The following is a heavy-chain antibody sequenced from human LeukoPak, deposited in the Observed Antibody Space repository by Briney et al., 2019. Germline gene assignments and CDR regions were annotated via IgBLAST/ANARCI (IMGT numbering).Heavy chain of an antibody. D-gene: IGHD5-12*01. CDR1: GFTFDDYG. J-gene: IGHJ4*02. CDR2: INWNGGST. CDR3: ARGDGYDPFDY. V-gene: IGHV3-20*04. Sequence: GGSLRLSCAASGFTFDDYGMSWVRQAPGKGLEWVSGINWNGGSTGYADSVKGRFTISRDNAKDSLYLQMNSLRAEDTALYYCARGDGYDPFDYWGQGTLVTVSS.